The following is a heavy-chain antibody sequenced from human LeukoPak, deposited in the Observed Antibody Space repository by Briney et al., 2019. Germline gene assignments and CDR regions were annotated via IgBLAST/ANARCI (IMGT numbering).Heavy chain of an antibody. Sequence: GGSLRLSCAASGFTFSSYAMSWVRQAPGKGLEWVSAISGSSGSTYYADSVKGRFTISRDNSKNTLYLQMNSLRAEDTAVYYCAKDLSHCSGGSCYSNYWGQGTLVTVSS. CDR2: ISGSSGST. V-gene: IGHV3-23*01. CDR1: GFTFSSYA. J-gene: IGHJ4*02. CDR3: AKDLSHCSGGSCYSNY. D-gene: IGHD2-15*01.